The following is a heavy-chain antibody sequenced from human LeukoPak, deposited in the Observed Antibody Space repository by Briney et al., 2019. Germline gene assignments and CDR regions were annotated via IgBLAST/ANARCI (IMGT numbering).Heavy chain of an antibody. CDR1: GFTFSSYA. CDR3: ARGVLEWLRSGSSDYYYYGMDV. J-gene: IGHJ6*02. Sequence: GGSLRLSCAASGFTFSSYAMSWVRQAPGKGLEWVSAISGSGGSTYYADSVKGRFTISRDNSKNTLYLQMNSLRAEDTAVYYCARGVLEWLRSGSSDYYYYGMDVWGQGTTVTVSS. V-gene: IGHV3-23*01. CDR2: ISGSGGST. D-gene: IGHD5-12*01.